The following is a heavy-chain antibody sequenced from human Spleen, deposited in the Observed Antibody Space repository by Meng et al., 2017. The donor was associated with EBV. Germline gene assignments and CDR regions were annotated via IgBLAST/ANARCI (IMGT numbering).Heavy chain of an antibody. CDR3: ARIPAWFDP. Sequence: QVEVVVSGGGLVKPGGSLRLSCAASGFIFSDYYMSWIRQAPGKGLEWVSYISSSGSIIYYADSVKGRFTISRDNSKNSLYLQMNSLRADDTAVYYCARIPAWFDPWGQGTLVTVSS. CDR1: GFIFSDYY. CDR2: ISSSGSII. V-gene: IGHV3-11*01. J-gene: IGHJ5*02. D-gene: IGHD2-2*01.